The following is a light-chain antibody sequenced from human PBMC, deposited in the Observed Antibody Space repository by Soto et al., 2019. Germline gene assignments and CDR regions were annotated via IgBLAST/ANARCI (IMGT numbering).Light chain of an antibody. CDR2: EVS. CDR1: SSDVGSYDH. V-gene: IGLV2-14*01. CDR3: ISYTGSSTSYV. Sequence: STISCSGTSSDVGSYDHVAWYQQFPGKTPKLMIYEVSNRPSGVSSRFSGSKSGNTASLTISGLQAEDEADYYCISYTGSSTSYVFGRGTKVTVL. J-gene: IGLJ1*01.